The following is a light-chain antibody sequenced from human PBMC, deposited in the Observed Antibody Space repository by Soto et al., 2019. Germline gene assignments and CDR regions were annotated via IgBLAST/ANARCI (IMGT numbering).Light chain of an antibody. CDR1: QSVLYSSNNKNY. Sequence: DIVMTQSPDSLAVSLGERATINCKSSQSVLYSSNNKNYLAWYQQKPGQPPKLLIYWASTRESGVPDRFSGSGSGTDFTLTISSLQAEDVAVYYCQQYYSTPWTFVQGTKVKIK. CDR2: WAS. V-gene: IGKV4-1*01. J-gene: IGKJ1*01. CDR3: QQYYSTPWT.